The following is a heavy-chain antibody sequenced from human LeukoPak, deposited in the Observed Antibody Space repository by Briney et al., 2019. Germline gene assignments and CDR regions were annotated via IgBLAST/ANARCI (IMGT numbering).Heavy chain of an antibody. CDR3: ARDGYDSSGHRYYFDY. CDR2: IHPSGGST. Sequence: VASVKVSCKASGYTFTSHYMHWVRQAPGEGLEWMGIIHPSGGSTTYAQKFQGRVTMTRDTSISTAYMELSRLRSDDTAVYYCARDGYDSSGHRYYFDYWGQGTLVTVSS. CDR1: GYTFTSHY. D-gene: IGHD3-22*01. J-gene: IGHJ4*02. V-gene: IGHV1-46*01.